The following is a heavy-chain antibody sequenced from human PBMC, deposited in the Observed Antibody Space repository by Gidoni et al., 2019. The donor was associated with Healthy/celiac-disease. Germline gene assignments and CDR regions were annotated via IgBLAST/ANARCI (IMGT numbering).Heavy chain of an antibody. CDR3: TTDPVYSSSWSPIPYYYYYGMDV. J-gene: IGHJ6*02. CDR2: ITSKTDGGTK. D-gene: IGHD6-13*01. V-gene: IGHV3-15*01. CDR1: GFTFSNSW. Sequence: AASGFTFSNSWMSWVRQAPGKGLEWVGRITSKTDGGTKDYAAPVKGRFTISRDDSKNTLYLQMNSLKTEDTAVYYCTTDPVYSSSWSPIPYYYYYGMDVWGQGTTVTVSS.